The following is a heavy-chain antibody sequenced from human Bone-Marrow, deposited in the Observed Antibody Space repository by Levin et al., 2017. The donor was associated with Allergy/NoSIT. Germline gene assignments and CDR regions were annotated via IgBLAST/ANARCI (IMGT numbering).Heavy chain of an antibody. J-gene: IGHJ4*02. V-gene: IGHV7-4-1*02. CDR3: ARRYCSGGVCYRDY. CDR2: INTKTGNP. D-gene: IGHD2-8*02. Sequence: ASVKVSCKASGYTFTNYFINWVRQAPGQGLEWVGWINTKTGNPTYAQAFTGRFVFSSDTSVTTAYLQISSLKADDTAVYYCARRYCSGGVCYRDYWGQGTLVTVSS. CDR1: GYTFTNYF.